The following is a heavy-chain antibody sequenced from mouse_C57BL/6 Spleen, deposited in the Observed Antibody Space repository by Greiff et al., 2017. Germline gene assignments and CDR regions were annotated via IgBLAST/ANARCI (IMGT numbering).Heavy chain of an antibody. V-gene: IGHV1-69*01. J-gene: IGHJ4*01. D-gene: IGHD2-3*01. CDR1: GYTFTSYW. CDR3: ARGNDGSFYAMDY. Sequence: QVQLQQPGAELVKPGASVKLSCKASGYTFTSYWMHWVKQRPGQSLEWIGEIDPSDSYTNYNQKFKGKSTLTVDKSSSTAYMQLSSLTSEDSAVYYCARGNDGSFYAMDYWGQGTSVTVSS. CDR2: IDPSDSYT.